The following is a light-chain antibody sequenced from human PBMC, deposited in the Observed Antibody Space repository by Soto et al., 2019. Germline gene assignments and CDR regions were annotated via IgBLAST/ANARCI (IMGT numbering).Light chain of an antibody. J-gene: IGKJ3*01. CDR1: QSVSSSY. CDR2: GAS. CDR3: QQYGSSPPFT. Sequence: EIVLTQSPGTLSLSPGERATLSCRASQSVSSSYLAWYQQKPGQAPRLLIYGASSRATGIPDRVSGSGSGRDFTLTISSLEPEDFAVYYCQQYGSSPPFTCGPGTRVDI. V-gene: IGKV3-20*01.